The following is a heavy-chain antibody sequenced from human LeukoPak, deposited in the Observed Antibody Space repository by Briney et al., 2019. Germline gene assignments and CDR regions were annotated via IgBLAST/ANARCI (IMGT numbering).Heavy chain of an antibody. Sequence: GGSLRLSCAASGFTFSSYWMHWVRQAPGKGLVRVSRINSDGSSTSYADSVKGRFTISRDNAKNTLYLQMNSLRAEDTAVYYCARDRDVGAGDFDYWGQGTLVTVSS. D-gene: IGHD1-26*01. CDR3: ARDRDVGAGDFDY. J-gene: IGHJ4*02. CDR2: INSDGSST. CDR1: GFTFSSYW. V-gene: IGHV3-74*01.